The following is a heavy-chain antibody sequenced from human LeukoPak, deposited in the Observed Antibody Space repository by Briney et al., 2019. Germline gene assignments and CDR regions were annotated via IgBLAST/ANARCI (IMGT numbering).Heavy chain of an antibody. CDR2: IYYSGST. D-gene: IGHD3-10*01. CDR1: GGSMSRYY. J-gene: IGHJ4*02. Sequence: KPSETLSLTCTVPGGSMSRYYWSWIRQPPGEAREWIGYIYYSGSTNYNPSLQSRVTISVDPSKNQFSLKLSSVTAADTAVYYCARDSTMVRGVIGYFDCWGQGTLVTVSS. V-gene: IGHV4-59*01. CDR3: ARDSTMVRGVIGYFDC.